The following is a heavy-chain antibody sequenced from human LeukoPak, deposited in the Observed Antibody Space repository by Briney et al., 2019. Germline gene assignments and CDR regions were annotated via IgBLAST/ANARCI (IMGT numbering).Heavy chain of an antibody. J-gene: IGHJ4*02. CDR1: GGSFSGYY. Sequence: KSSETLSLTCAVYGGSFSGYYWSWIRQPPGKGLEWIGEINHSGSTSYNPSLKSRVTISVDTSKNQFSLKLSSVTAADTAVYYCARGGYYYDTSRLEPRGYFDNWGQGTLVTGSS. D-gene: IGHD3-22*01. CDR2: INHSGST. CDR3: ARGGYYYDTSRLEPRGYFDN. V-gene: IGHV4-34*01.